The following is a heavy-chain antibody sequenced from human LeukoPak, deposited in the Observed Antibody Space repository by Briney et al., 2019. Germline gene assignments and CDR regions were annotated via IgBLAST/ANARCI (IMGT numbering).Heavy chain of an antibody. CDR3: ATVLRFLEWLPMTRSGP. CDR2: IYHSGST. D-gene: IGHD3-3*01. J-gene: IGHJ5*02. CDR1: GGSISSGGYY. Sequence: SQTLSLTCTVSGGSISSGGYYWSWIRQPPGKGLEWIGYIYHSGSTYYNPSLKSRVTISVDRSKNQFSLKLSSVTAADTAVYYCATVLRFLEWLPMTRSGPWGQGTLVTVSS. V-gene: IGHV4-30-2*01.